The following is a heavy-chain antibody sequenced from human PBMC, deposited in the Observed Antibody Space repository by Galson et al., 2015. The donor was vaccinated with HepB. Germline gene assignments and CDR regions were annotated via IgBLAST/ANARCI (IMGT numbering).Heavy chain of an antibody. J-gene: IGHJ6*03. D-gene: IGHD2-2*01. Sequence: SVKVSCKASGYTFTSYDINWVRQATGQGLEWMGWMNPNSGNTGYAQKFQGRVTMTRNTSISTAYMELSSLRSEDTAVYYCARGYCSSTSCYGGYYYYYMDVWGKGTTVTVSS. CDR3: ARGYCSSTSCYGGYYYYYMDV. V-gene: IGHV1-8*01. CDR1: GYTFTSYD. CDR2: MNPNSGNT.